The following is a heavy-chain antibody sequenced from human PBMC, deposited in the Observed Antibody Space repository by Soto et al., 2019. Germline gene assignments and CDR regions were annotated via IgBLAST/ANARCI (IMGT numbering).Heavy chain of an antibody. CDR1: GFTFSSYA. CDR2: ISGSGGST. D-gene: IGHD6-13*01. Sequence: GGSLRLSCAASGFTFSSYALSWVRQAPGKGLEWVSAISGSGGSTYYADSVKGRFTISRDNSKNTLYLQMNSLRAEDTAVYYCAKSWVYSYYYGMDVWGQGTTVTVS. CDR3: AKSWVYSYYYGMDV. J-gene: IGHJ6*02. V-gene: IGHV3-23*01.